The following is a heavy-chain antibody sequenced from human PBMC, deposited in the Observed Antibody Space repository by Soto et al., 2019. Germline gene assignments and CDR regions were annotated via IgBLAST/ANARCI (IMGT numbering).Heavy chain of an antibody. CDR2: IVVGSGNT. CDR1: GFTFTSSA. V-gene: IGHV1-58*02. Sequence: SVKISCTASGFTFTSSAMQLVRQARGQRLEWIGWIVVGSGNTNYAQTFQERVTITRDMSTSTVYMQLSSLRAEDTAVYYCWTYYYDSSGYWSDYWGQGTLVTVSS. D-gene: IGHD3-22*01. CDR3: WTYYYDSSGYWSDY. J-gene: IGHJ4*02.